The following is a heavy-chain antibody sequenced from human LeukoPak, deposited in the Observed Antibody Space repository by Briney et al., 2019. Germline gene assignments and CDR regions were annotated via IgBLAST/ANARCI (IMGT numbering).Heavy chain of an antibody. Sequence: ASVKVSCKASGYTFTSYDINWVRQATGQGLEWMGWMNPNSGNTGYAQKFQGRVTMTRNTSISTAYMELSSLGSEDTAVYYCARARSYDYVWGSYRKNNWFDPWGQGTLVTVSS. V-gene: IGHV1-8*01. D-gene: IGHD3-16*02. J-gene: IGHJ5*02. CDR3: ARARSYDYVWGSYRKNNWFDP. CDR2: MNPNSGNT. CDR1: GYTFTSYD.